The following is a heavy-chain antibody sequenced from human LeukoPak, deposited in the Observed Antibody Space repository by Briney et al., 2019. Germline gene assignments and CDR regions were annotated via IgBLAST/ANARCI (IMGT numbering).Heavy chain of an antibody. CDR1: GFTFTDFW. J-gene: IGHJ3*02. V-gene: IGHV3-74*01. CDR2: VKGDEIST. CDR3: ATGPYSAFEM. D-gene: IGHD2-21*01. Sequence: GGSLRLSCAAPGFTFTDFWMHWVRQAPGGGLVWVSRVKGDEISTLYADSVKGRFTISRGNAKNTLYLQMNSLRADDTALYYCATGPYSAFEMWGQGTMVTVSS.